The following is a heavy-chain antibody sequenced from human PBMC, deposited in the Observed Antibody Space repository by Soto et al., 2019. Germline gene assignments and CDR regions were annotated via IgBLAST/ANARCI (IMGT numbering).Heavy chain of an antibody. D-gene: IGHD4-17*01. CDR2: IWYAGNDK. CDR3: ARGRGGDYGGNSGYFDY. J-gene: IGHJ4*02. V-gene: IGHV3-33*01. Sequence: QVQLVESGGGVVQPGGSLRLSCAASGFTFSGFGMHWVRQAPGKGLEWVAVIWYAGNDKYYADSVKGRFSVSRDNSKNTLYLQMNSLRAEDTAVYYCARGRGGDYGGNSGYFDYWGQGTLVTVSS. CDR1: GFTFSGFG.